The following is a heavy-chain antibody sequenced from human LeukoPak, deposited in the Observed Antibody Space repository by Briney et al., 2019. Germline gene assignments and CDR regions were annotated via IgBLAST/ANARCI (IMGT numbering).Heavy chain of an antibody. J-gene: IGHJ4*02. CDR3: ARLTRLSTSPDRYYLDY. CDR2: IYTSGGT. Sequence: PSETLSLTCTVSGDSISSYYWCWIRQPPGKGLEVIGYIYTSGGTNYIPSLKGRVTISIDTSKSQFSLKLSSVTAADSAVYYCARLTRLSTSPDRYYLDYWGQGTLVTVSS. V-gene: IGHV4-4*09. D-gene: IGHD6-6*01. CDR1: GDSISSYY.